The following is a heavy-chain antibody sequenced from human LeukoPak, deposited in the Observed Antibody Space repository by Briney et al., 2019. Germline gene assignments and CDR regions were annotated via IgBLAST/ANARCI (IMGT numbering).Heavy chain of an antibody. D-gene: IGHD1-26*01. V-gene: IGHV3-21*01. CDR2: ISSSSSYI. Sequence: GGSLRLSCAASGFTFSSYSMNWVRQAPGKGLEWVSSISSSSSYIYYADSVKGRFTISRDNAKNSLYLQMNSLRAEDTAVYYCAGDLRGSYVSFLPPTPYDYWGQGTLVTVSS. CDR3: AGDLRGSYVSFLPPTPYDY. J-gene: IGHJ4*02. CDR1: GFTFSSYS.